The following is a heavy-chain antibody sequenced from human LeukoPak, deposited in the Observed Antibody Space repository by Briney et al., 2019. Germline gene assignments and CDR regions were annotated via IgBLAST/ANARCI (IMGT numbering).Heavy chain of an antibody. CDR1: GGSISSGSYY. J-gene: IGHJ4*02. D-gene: IGHD2-2*01. Sequence: PSQTLSLTCTVSGGSISSGSYYWSWIRQPAGKGLEWIGRIYTSGSTNYNPSLKSRVTISVDTSKNQFSLKLSSVTAADTAVYYCARDHGYQLLVWGQGTLVTVSS. CDR3: ARDHGYQLLV. V-gene: IGHV4-61*02. CDR2: IYTSGST.